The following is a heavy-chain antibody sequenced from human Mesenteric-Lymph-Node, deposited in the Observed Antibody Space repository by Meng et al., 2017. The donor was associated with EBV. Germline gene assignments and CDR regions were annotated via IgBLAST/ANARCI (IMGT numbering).Heavy chain of an antibody. V-gene: IGHV1-69*01. J-gene: IGHJ4*02. CDR1: GVTFSSYA. Sequence: QVQLVECGAEVKDPGSSVKVSCKASGVTFSSYAISWVRQAPGQGLEWMGGIIPIFGTSNYAQKFQGRVTITADESTSTAYMELSGLRSEDTAVFYCAREGIAAATNWGYYFDYWGQGTLVTVSS. CDR3: AREGIAAATNWGYYFDY. CDR2: IIPIFGTS. D-gene: IGHD6-13*01.